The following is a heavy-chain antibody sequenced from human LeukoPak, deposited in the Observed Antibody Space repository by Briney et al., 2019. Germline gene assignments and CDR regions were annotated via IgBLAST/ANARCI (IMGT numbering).Heavy chain of an antibody. CDR3: ARQDALGKYPPPYYMDV. Sequence: SETLSLTCTVSGGSISSYYWSWIRQPPGKGLEGIGYISETGSPHYNSSLENRVTLSLHTSKNQISLNLRSATVADTAVYYCARQDALGKYPPPYYMDVWGKGTTVIVS. D-gene: IGHD3-16*01. J-gene: IGHJ6*03. CDR2: ISETGSP. V-gene: IGHV4-59*08. CDR1: GGSISSYY.